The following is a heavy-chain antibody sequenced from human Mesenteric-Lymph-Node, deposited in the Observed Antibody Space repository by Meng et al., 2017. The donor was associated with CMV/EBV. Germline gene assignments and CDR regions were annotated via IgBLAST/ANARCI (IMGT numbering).Heavy chain of an antibody. D-gene: IGHD3-10*01. CDR1: GFTFSSYG. V-gene: IGHV3-33*06. CDR2: IWYDGSNK. CDR3: AKDKITMVRGVYGMGV. Sequence: GGSLRLSCAASGFTFSSYGMHWVRQAPGKGLEWVAVIWYDGSNKYYADSVKGRFTISRDNSKNTLYLQMNSLRAEDTAVYYCAKDKITMVRGVYGMGVWGQGTTVTVSS. J-gene: IGHJ6*02.